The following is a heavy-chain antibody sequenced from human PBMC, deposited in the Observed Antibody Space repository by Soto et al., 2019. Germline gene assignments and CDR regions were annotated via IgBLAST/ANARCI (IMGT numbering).Heavy chain of an antibody. CDR3: AKASGYNSGWCHC. V-gene: IGHV3-23*01. D-gene: IGHD6-19*01. CDR2: ISGGADST. Sequence: EVQLLESGGGLVQPGGSLRLSCTASGFAFSSFAVTWVRQGPGKGLEWVSTISGGADSTYYADSVKGRFTISKDSSKHTIYLQTNNRSAEDPAVYCCAKASGYNSGWCHCGGQGTLVTVSS. CDR1: GFAFSSFA. J-gene: IGHJ4*02.